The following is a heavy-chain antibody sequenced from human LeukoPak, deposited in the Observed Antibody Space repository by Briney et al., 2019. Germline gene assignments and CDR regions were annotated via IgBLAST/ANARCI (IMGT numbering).Heavy chain of an antibody. CDR2: ISGSGGST. V-gene: IGHV3-23*01. J-gene: IGHJ1*01. D-gene: IGHD6-13*01. CDR1: GFTFSTYA. CDR3: AKDPTDTSSWYIVEYFQH. Sequence: GGSRRLSCAASGFTFSTYAMSWVRQAPGKGPQRVSGISGSGGSTYYTDSVKGRFTISRDNSKNTLYLQMNSLRAEDTAVYYCAKDPTDTSSWYIVEYFQHWGQGTLVTVSS.